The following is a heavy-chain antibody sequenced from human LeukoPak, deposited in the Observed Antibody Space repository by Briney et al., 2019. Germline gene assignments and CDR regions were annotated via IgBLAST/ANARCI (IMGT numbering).Heavy chain of an antibody. D-gene: IGHD4-17*01. CDR2: INHSGST. V-gene: IGHV4-34*01. CDR3: AMAYRSSAHDYGDYGDYYYYGMGV. J-gene: IGHJ6*04. CDR1: GGSFSGYY. Sequence: SETLSLTCAVYGGSFSGYYWSWIRQPPGKGLEWIGEINHSGSTNYNPSLKSRVTISVDTSKNQFSLKLSSVTAADTAVYYCAMAYRSSAHDYGDYGDYYYYGMGVWGKGTTVTVSS.